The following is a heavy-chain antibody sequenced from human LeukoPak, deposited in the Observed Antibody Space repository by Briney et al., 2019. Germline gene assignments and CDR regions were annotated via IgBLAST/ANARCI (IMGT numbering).Heavy chain of an antibody. V-gene: IGHV3-48*01. CDR3: ARDRSGSYGY. D-gene: IGHD1-26*01. Sequence: GGSLRLSCAASGFTFSSYSMNWVRQAPGKGLEWVSYISSSSSTIYYADSVKGRFTIPRDNAKNSLYLQMNSLRAEDTAVYYCARDRSGSYGYWGQGTLVTVSS. J-gene: IGHJ4*02. CDR1: GFTFSSYS. CDR2: ISSSSSTI.